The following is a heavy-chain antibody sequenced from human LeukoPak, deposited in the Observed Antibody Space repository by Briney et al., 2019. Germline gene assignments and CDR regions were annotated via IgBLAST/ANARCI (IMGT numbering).Heavy chain of an antibody. Sequence: KPSETLSLTCTVSGGSVSNYYWSWIRQSPGKGLEWIGYIYYTETSYNPSLKSRVTISADTSKNQFSLKLYSVTAADTAVYYCARDQRRGDYGDYFDYWGQGTLVTVSS. CDR3: ARDQRRGDYGDYFDY. J-gene: IGHJ4*02. V-gene: IGHV4-59*02. CDR1: GGSVSNYY. CDR2: IYYTET. D-gene: IGHD4-17*01.